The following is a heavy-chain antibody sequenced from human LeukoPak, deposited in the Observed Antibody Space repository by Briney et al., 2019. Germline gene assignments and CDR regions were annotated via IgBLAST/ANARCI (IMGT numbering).Heavy chain of an antibody. V-gene: IGHV1-18*01. CDR3: ARGQTDYGDSNAADFDY. CDR1: GYTFTSYG. Sequence: ALVKVSCKASGYTFTSYGISWVRQAPGQGLEWMGWISAYNGNTNYAQKLQGRVTMTTDTSTSTAYMELRSLRSDDTAVYYCARGQTDYGDSNAADFDYWGQGTLVTVSS. CDR2: ISAYNGNT. J-gene: IGHJ4*02. D-gene: IGHD4-17*01.